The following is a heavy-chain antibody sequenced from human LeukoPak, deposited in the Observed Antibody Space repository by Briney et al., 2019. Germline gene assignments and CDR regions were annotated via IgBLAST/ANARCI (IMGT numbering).Heavy chain of an antibody. J-gene: IGHJ4*02. D-gene: IGHD6-19*01. Sequence: GGSLRLSCAASGFTFSSYSMSWVRQAPGKGLEWVANIKHDGGEIYYVDSVKGRFTISRDNAKNSLYLQMNNLRADDTAMYYCTRDMQGSRLYSVGSQADWGQGTLVTVSS. V-gene: IGHV3-7*01. CDR2: IKHDGGEI. CDR3: TRDMQGSRLYSVGSQAD. CDR1: GFTFSSYS.